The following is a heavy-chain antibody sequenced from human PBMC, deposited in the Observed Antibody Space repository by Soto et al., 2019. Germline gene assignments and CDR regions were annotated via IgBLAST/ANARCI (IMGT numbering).Heavy chain of an antibody. CDR3: AKDLRGMARIFDY. CDR2: ISWDGGST. V-gene: IGHV3-43*01. D-gene: IGHD3-10*01. J-gene: IGHJ4*02. CDR1: GFAFDDYT. Sequence: EVQLVESGGVVVQPGGSLRLSCAASGFAFDDYTMHWVRQAPGKGLEWVSLISWDGGSTYYADSVKGRFTISRDNSKNSLYLQMNSLRTEDTALYYCAKDLRGMARIFDYWGQGTLVTVSS.